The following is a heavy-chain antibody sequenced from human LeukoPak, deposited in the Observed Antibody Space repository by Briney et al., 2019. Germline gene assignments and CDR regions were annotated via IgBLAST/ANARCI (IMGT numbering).Heavy chain of an antibody. J-gene: IGHJ4*02. V-gene: IGHV1-69*04. CDR2: IIPIFGIA. CDR3: AGGYCSSTSCYTRHSSGWPFDY. D-gene: IGHD2-2*02. CDR1: GGTFTSYA. Sequence: ASVKVSCKASGGTFTSYAISWVRQAPGQGLEWMGRIIPIFGIANYAQKFQGRVTITADKSTSTAYMELSSLRSEDTAVYYGAGGYCSSTSCYTRHSSGWPFDYWGQGTLVTVSS.